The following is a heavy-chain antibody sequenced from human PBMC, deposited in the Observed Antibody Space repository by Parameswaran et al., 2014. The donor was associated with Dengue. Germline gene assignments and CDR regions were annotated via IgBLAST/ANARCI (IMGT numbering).Heavy chain of an antibody. J-gene: IGHJ4*02. CDR3: AKGGDYYYDSSGYYHDY. D-gene: IGHD3-22*01. V-gene: IGHV3-30*18. Sequence: SLKISCAASGFTFSSYGMHWVRQAPGKGLERVAVISYDGSNKYYADSVKGRFTISRDNSKNTLYLQMNSLRAEDTAVYYCAKGGDYYYDSSGYYHDYWGQGTLVTVSS. CDR2: ISYDGSNK. CDR1: GFTFSSYG.